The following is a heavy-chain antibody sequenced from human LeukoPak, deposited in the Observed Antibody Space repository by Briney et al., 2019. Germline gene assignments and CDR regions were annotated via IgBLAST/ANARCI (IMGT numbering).Heavy chain of an antibody. CDR2: MYYSGST. V-gene: IGHV4-59*01. Sequence: PSETLSLTCTVSGGSISIYYWSWIRQSPGKGLEWIGYMYYSGSTNYNPSLKSRVTISVDTSKNQFSLKLSSVTAADTAVYYCARGLGGPFDYWGQGTQVTVSS. J-gene: IGHJ4*02. D-gene: IGHD3-10*01. CDR1: GGSISIYY. CDR3: ARGLGGPFDY.